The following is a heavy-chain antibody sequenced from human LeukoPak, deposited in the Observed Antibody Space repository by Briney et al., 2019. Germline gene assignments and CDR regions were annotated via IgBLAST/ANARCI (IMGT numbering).Heavy chain of an antibody. CDR1: GGSISSSSYY. D-gene: IGHD3-22*01. Sequence: SETLSLTCTVSGGSISSSSYYWGWIRQPPGKGLRWIVSIYYSGSTYYNPSLKSRVTISVDTSKNQFSLKLSSVTAADTAVYYCARQDYYDSSGYSIGYWGQGTLVTVSS. CDR2: IYYSGST. CDR3: ARQDYYDSSGYSIGY. J-gene: IGHJ4*02. V-gene: IGHV4-39*01.